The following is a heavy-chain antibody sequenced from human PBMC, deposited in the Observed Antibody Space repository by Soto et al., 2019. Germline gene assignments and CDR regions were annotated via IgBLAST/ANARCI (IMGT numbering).Heavy chain of an antibody. CDR2: ISSSSSTI. J-gene: IGHJ4*02. Sequence: PGGSLRLSCAASGFTFSSYSMNWVRQAPGKGLEWVSYISSSSSTIYYADSVKGRFTISRDNAKNSLYLQMNSLRDEDTAVYYCARDRRNYSYGTKGGLFDYWGQGTLVTVSS. V-gene: IGHV3-48*02. CDR3: ARDRRNYSYGTKGGLFDY. CDR1: GFTFSSYS. D-gene: IGHD5-18*01.